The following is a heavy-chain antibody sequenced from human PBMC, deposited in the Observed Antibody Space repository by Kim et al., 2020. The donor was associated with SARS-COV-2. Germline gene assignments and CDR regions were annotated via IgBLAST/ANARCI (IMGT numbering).Heavy chain of an antibody. Sequence: TEYAASVKVRFTVSRDDSKRSLYLQMNGLKAEDAAVYFCTRGGFQHAYDVWGQGTVVTVSS. J-gene: IGHJ3*01. CDR2: T. V-gene: IGHV3-72*01. D-gene: IGHD1-26*01. CDR3: TRGGFQHAYDV.